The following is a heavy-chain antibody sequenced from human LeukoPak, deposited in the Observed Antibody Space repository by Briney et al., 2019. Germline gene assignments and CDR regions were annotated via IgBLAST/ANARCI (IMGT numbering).Heavy chain of an antibody. CDR1: GGSISSGSYY. CDR3: ARGRKWLVLIMRFDAFDI. V-gene: IGHV4-61*02. CDR2: IYTSGST. J-gene: IGHJ3*02. Sequence: PSETLSLTCTVSGGSISSGSYYWSWIRQPAGKGLEWIGRIYTSGSTNYNPSLKSRVTISIDTSKNQFYLKLSSVTAADTAVYYCARGRKWLVLIMRFDAFDIWGQGTMVTVSS. D-gene: IGHD6-19*01.